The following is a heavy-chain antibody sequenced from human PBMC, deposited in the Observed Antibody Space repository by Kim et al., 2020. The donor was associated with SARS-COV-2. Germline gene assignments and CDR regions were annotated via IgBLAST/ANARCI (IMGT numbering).Heavy chain of an antibody. CDR2: ISGSGGST. J-gene: IGHJ2*01. Sequence: GGSLRLSCAASGFTFSSYAMTWVRQAPGKGLEWVAAISGSGGSTYYADSVKGRFTISRDNSKNTLYLQMTSLRAEDTAVYYCAKDKYCSSTSCYGMGWYLDLWGRGTLGTVSS. V-gene: IGHV3-23*01. D-gene: IGHD2-2*01. CDR3: AKDKYCSSTSCYGMGWYLDL. CDR1: GFTFSSYA.